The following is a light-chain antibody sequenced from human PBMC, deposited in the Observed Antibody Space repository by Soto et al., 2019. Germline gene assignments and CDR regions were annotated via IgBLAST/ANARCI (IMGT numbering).Light chain of an antibody. Sequence: DSVLIQSPGTLSLSPGERATDSCRASQSVSSNLAWYQQNPGQAPRLLIFDASNRATGIPARFSGSGSGTDFILTISSLEPEDFAVYYCQQHSNWPLTFGGGTKVDIK. CDR3: QQHSNWPLT. J-gene: IGKJ4*01. CDR2: DAS. CDR1: QSVSSN. V-gene: IGKV3-11*01.